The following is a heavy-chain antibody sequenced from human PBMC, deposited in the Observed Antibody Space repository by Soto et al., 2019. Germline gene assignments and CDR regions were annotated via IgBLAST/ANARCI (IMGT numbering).Heavy chain of an antibody. D-gene: IGHD6-19*01. CDR3: ARGQWLAY. V-gene: IGHV3-7*01. CDR1: GFTFTTYW. CDR2: INQDGSGK. J-gene: IGHJ4*02. Sequence: WGSLRLPFAASGFTFTTYWMSWVRQAPGKGLEWVANINQDGSGKYYVDSVKGRFTISRDNAKNSLYLQMNSLRAEDTAVYYCARGQWLAYWGQGTLVTVSS.